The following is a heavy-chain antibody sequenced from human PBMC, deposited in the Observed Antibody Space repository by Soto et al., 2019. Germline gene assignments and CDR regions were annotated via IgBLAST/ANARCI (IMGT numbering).Heavy chain of an antibody. D-gene: IGHD6-13*01. J-gene: IGHJ5*02. CDR1: GGSINSSTYY. CDR2: IYYTGST. Sequence: SETLSLTCTVPGGSINSSTYYWAWIRQPPGKGLEWIGDIYYTGSTSYNPSLRSRVTISVDTSKNQFSLKLRSVTAADAAVYYCARRRSSWQPLNWFDPWGQGTLVTVSS. CDR3: ARRRSSWQPLNWFDP. V-gene: IGHV4-39*01.